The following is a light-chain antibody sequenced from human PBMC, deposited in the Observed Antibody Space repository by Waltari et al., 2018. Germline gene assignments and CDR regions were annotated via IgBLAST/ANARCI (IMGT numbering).Light chain of an antibody. Sequence: IVMTQSPISLSVTPGESASISCRSSRSLLHSNEQNYLEWYFQKPGQSPQLLIYLGSNRASGVPDRFSGSGSGTDFTMQISRVEAEDVGIYFCMQALQTPWTFGQGTKVEI. CDR2: LGS. J-gene: IGKJ1*01. V-gene: IGKV2-28*01. CDR3: MQALQTPWT. CDR1: RSLLHSNEQNY.